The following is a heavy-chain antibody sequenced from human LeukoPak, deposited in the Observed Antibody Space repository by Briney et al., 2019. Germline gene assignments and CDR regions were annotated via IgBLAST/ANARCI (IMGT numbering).Heavy chain of an antibody. CDR2: FYYSGRT. Sequence: SETLSLTCTVSGDSISASSYYWGWIRQPPGQGLEWIGEFYYSGRTYYNPSLRSRVSISLDPSKNHFSLNLNFATAADTAKYYCARRRYYDSTGYFDWGRGSVVIVSS. V-gene: IGHV4-39*01. CDR1: GDSISASSYY. J-gene: IGHJ1*01. CDR3: ARRRYYDSTGYFD. D-gene: IGHD3-22*01.